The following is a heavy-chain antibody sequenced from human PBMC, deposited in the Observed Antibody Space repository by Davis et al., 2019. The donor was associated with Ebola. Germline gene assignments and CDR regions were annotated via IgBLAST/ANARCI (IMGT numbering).Heavy chain of an antibody. Sequence: SDLLSPPFPAHGGSFSDYHWRWPRQSPGRGLEWIGDINNSGSTNYNPSLKSRVTISVDTSKNQVSMKLSSVHAADTALYYCARGLWLYDYVWTSHNYIWFDPWGQGTLVSVSS. CDR3: ARGLWLYDYVWTSHNYIWFDP. CDR1: GGSFSDYH. D-gene: IGHD3-16*01. J-gene: IGHJ5*02. CDR2: INNSGST. V-gene: IGHV4-34*01.